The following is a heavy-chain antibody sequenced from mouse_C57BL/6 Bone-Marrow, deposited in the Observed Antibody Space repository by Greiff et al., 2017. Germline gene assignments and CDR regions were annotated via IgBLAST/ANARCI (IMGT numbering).Heavy chain of an antibody. J-gene: IGHJ2*01. CDR3: ARERWLLDY. V-gene: IGHV1-82*01. Sequence: VQLQQSGPELVKPGASVKISCKASGYAFSSSWMNWVKQRPGKGLEWIGWIYPGVGDTNYNGKFKGKATLTADKSSSTAYMQLSSLTSEDSAVYFCARERWLLDYWGQGTTLTVSS. D-gene: IGHD2-3*01. CDR2: IYPGVGDT. CDR1: GYAFSSSW.